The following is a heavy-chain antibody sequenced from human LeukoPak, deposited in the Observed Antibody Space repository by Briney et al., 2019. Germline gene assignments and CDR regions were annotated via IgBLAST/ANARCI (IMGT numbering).Heavy chain of an antibody. J-gene: IGHJ6*04. Sequence: GGSLRLSCAASGFTFSSYSMNWVRQAPGKGLEWVSSISSSSNYIYYADSVKGRFTISRDNAKNSLYLQMNSLRAEDTAVYYCARAYGSGSSPRYYYYYGMDVWGKGTTVTVSS. CDR3: ARAYGSGSSPRYYYYYGMDV. CDR2: ISSSSNYI. V-gene: IGHV3-21*01. CDR1: GFTFSSYS. D-gene: IGHD3-10*01.